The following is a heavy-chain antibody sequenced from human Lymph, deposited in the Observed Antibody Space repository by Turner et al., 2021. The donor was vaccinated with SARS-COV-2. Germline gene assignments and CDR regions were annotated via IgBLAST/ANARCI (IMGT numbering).Heavy chain of an antibody. J-gene: IGHJ4*02. V-gene: IGHV4-30-4*01. CDR2: IYYSGST. D-gene: IGHD2-8*01. Sequence: QVQLQESGPGLVKPSQTLSLTCTVSGGSISSGDYYWSWIRQPPGKGPEWIGYIYYSGSTYYNPSLKSRVTISVDTSKNQFSLKLSSVTAADTAVYYCARVVVLRRAYFDYWGQGTLVTVSS. CDR1: GGSISSGDYY. CDR3: ARVVVLRRAYFDY.